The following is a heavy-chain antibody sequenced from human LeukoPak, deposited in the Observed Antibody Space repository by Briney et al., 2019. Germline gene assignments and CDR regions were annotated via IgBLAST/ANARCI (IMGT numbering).Heavy chain of an antibody. J-gene: IGHJ4*02. Sequence: GASVKVSCKASGYTFTGYYMHWVRQAPGQGLEWMGWINPNSGGTNYAQKFQGRVTMTTDTSTSTAYMELRSLRSDDTAVYYCARSRGGYYSGYYFDYWGQGTLVTVSS. CDR3: ARSRGGYYSGYYFDY. CDR2: INPNSGGT. CDR1: GYTFTGYY. D-gene: IGHD3-3*01. V-gene: IGHV1-2*02.